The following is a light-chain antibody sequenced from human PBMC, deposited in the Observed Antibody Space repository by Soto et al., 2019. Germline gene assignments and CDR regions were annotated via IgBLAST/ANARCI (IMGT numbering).Light chain of an antibody. CDR1: QSLSVN. CDR3: LQYNTWPYT. Sequence: EVVMTQSPGTLSVSPGEGATLSCRASQSLSVNLAWYQHRPGQAPRPLIYDASTRAIGVPARFSGRGSETEFTLTISGLQSEDFGFYYCLQYNTWPYTFGRGTKLEI. J-gene: IGKJ2*01. V-gene: IGKV3-15*01. CDR2: DAS.